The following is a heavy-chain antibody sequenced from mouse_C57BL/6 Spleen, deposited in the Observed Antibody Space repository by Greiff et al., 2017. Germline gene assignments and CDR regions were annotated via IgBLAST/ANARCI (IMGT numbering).Heavy chain of an antibody. D-gene: IGHD1-1*01. Sequence: VQLQASGPGLVAPSQSLSITCTVSGFSLTSYAISWVRQPPGKGLEWLGVIWTGGGTNYNSALKSRLSISKDNSKSQVFLKMNSLQTDDTARYYCARTSGSSYYAMDYWGQGTSVTVSS. CDR2: IWTGGGT. V-gene: IGHV2-9-1*01. J-gene: IGHJ4*01. CDR3: ARTSGSSYYAMDY. CDR1: GFSLTSYA.